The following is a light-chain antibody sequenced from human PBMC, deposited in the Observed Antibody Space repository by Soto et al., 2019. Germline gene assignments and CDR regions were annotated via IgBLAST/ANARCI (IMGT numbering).Light chain of an antibody. CDR1: QSVSSS. V-gene: IGKV3-15*01. CDR2: DAS. CDR3: QQYNNWPPLT. Sequence: EIVMTQSPVTLSVPPGERVTLSCRASQSVSSSLACYQHKPGQAPRLLIFDASTRATGIPASFSGSASGTEFTLTISSLQSEDFAVYYCQQYNNWPPLTFGGGTKVEIK. J-gene: IGKJ4*01.